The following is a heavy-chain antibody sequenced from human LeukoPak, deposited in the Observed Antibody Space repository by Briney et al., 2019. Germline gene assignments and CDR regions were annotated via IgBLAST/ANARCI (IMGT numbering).Heavy chain of an antibody. D-gene: IGHD2-15*01. CDR2: IRSSSSYI. Sequence: GGSLRLSCAASGFTFSSYSMNWVRQAPGKGLEWVSSIRSSSSYIYYADSVKGRFTISRDNAKNSLYLQMNSLRAEDTAVYYCARDYVVVVVTEAFDIWGQGTMVTVSS. CDR1: GFTFSSYS. J-gene: IGHJ3*02. CDR3: ARDYVVVVVTEAFDI. V-gene: IGHV3-21*01.